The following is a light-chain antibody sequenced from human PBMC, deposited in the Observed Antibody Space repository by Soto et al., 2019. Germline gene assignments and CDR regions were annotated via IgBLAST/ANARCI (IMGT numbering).Light chain of an antibody. CDR1: QSVSSD. CDR2: DAS. Sequence: IVLTQPPAPLSLSPGDRASLSCRASQSVSSDLAWYRQKPGQAPRLLSYDASNRATGIPARFSGSGSGKDFTLTISILEPEDFAVYYCQQRSNWPPIFGGGTKVDIK. CDR3: QQRSNWPPI. J-gene: IGKJ4*01. V-gene: IGKV3-11*01.